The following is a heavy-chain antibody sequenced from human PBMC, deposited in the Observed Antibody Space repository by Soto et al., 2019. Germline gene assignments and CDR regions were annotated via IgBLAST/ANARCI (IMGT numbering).Heavy chain of an antibody. D-gene: IGHD4-17*01. CDR2: IYYSGST. V-gene: IGHV4-59*08. Sequence: PSETLSLTCTVSGGSISSYYWSWIRQPPGKGLEWIGYIYYSGSTNYNPSLKSRVTISVDTSKNQFSLKLSSVTAADTAVYYCARPGGINGDGFDYWGQGTLVTVSS. CDR1: GGSISSYY. CDR3: ARPGGINGDGFDY. J-gene: IGHJ4*02.